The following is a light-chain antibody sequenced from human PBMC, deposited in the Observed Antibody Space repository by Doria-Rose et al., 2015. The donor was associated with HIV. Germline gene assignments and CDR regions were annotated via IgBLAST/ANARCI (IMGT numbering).Light chain of an antibody. Sequence: LTQSHSVSESPGKTVTISCTASSGSVASNFVQWYQQRPGSAPTTVIYEDNQRHSGVPDRFSGSIDSSSNSASLTISGLKTEDEADYYCQSYDSGTVVFGGGTKLTVL. J-gene: IGLJ2*01. CDR3: QSYDSGTVV. CDR1: SGSVASNF. CDR2: EDN. V-gene: IGLV6-57*02.